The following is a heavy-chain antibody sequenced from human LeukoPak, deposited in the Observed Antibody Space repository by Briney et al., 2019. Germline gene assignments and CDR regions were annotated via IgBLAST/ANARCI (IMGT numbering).Heavy chain of an antibody. J-gene: IGHJ4*02. Sequence: SETLSLTCTVSGGSISSNSYYWGWIRQPPGKGLEWIGTISYSGGTYYNPSLKSRVTISVDTSKNQFSLKLSSVTAADTAVYYCARQADGGYSYANFDSWGQGTLVTVSS. CDR1: GGSISSNSYY. CDR3: ARQADGGYSYANFDS. V-gene: IGHV4-39*01. D-gene: IGHD5-18*01. CDR2: ISYSGGT.